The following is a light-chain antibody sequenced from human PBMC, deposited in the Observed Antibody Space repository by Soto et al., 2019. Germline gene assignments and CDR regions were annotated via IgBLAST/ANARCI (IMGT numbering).Light chain of an antibody. CDR2: DTT. CDR3: LLSYTGARV. CDR1: TGAVTSGNY. V-gene: IGLV7-46*01. Sequence: QAVVTQEPSLTVSPRGTVTLTCGSTTGAVTSGNYPSWFQQKPGQAPKTLIYDTTNKHSWTPARFSGSLLGGKPALTLSGAQPEDEAEYYCLLSYTGARVFGGGTKVTVL. J-gene: IGLJ3*02.